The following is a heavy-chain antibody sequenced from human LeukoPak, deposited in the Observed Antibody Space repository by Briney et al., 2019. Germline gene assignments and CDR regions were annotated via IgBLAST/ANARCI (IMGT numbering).Heavy chain of an antibody. V-gene: IGHV3-30*02. Sequence: GGSLRLSCAASGFTFSYYGMHWVRQAPGKGLEWVAFVRFDGNEKYYADSVKGRFTISRDNAKNSLYLQMNSLRAEDTAVYYCARDGYYYGSGSYYKVDFDYWGQGTLVTVSS. J-gene: IGHJ4*02. CDR1: GFTFSYYG. CDR3: ARDGYYYGSGSYYKVDFDY. D-gene: IGHD3-10*01. CDR2: VRFDGNEK.